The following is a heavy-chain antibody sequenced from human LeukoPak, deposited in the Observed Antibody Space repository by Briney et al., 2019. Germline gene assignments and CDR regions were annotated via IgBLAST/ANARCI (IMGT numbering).Heavy chain of an antibody. D-gene: IGHD3-16*01. CDR2: IYTSGST. V-gene: IGHV4-61*02. Sequence: QTLSLTCTVSGGSISSGSYYWSWIRQPAGKGLEWIGRIYTSGSTNYNPSLKSRVTISVDTSKNQFSLKLSSVTAADTAVYYCAREFDYVWGTYGMDVWGQGTTVTVSS. CDR1: GGSISSGSYY. CDR3: AREFDYVWGTYGMDV. J-gene: IGHJ6*02.